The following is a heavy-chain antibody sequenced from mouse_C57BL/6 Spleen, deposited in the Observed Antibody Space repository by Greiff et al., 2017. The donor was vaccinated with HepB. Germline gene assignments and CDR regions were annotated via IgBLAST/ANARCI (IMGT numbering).Heavy chain of an antibody. D-gene: IGHD3-3*01. J-gene: IGHJ2*01. Sequence: VQLQQPGAELVMPGASVKLSCKASGYTFTSYWMHWVKQRPGQGLEWIGEIDPSDSYTNYNQKFKGKSTLTVDKSSSTAYMQLSSLTSEDSAVYYCARLGLGSDYWGQGTTLTVSS. CDR2: IDPSDSYT. CDR1: GYTFTSYW. V-gene: IGHV1-69*01. CDR3: ARLGLGSDY.